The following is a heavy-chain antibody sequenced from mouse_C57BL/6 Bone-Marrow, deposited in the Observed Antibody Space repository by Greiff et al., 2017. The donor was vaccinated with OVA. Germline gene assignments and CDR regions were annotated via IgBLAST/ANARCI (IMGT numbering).Heavy chain of an antibody. CDR1: GYPFPSYW. J-gene: IGHJ3*01. CDR3: ARGLGPAY. V-gene: IGHV1-7*01. Sequence: VQLQQSGAELAKPGASVKLSCKASGYPFPSYWMHWVKPRPGQGLEWIGYINPSSGYTKYTQKFKDKATLTADKSSSTASMQLSSLTYEDSAVYYCARGLGPAYWGQGTLVTVSA. CDR2: INPSSGYT. D-gene: IGHD4-1*01.